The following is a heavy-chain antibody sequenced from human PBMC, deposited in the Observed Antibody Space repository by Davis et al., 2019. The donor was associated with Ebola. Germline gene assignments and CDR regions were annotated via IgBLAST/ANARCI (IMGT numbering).Heavy chain of an antibody. J-gene: IGHJ4*02. D-gene: IGHD6-19*01. CDR1: GFTFSSYA. Sequence: GESLKISCAASGFTFSSYAMHWVRQASGKGLEWVGRIRSKANSYATAYAASVKGRFTISRDDSKNTAYLQMNSLKTEDTAVYYCTTPGIAVAGDYWGQGTLVTVSS. CDR3: TTPGIAVAGDY. V-gene: IGHV3-73*01. CDR2: IRSKANSYAT.